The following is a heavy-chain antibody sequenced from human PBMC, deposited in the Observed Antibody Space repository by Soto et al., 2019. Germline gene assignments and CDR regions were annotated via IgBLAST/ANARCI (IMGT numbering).Heavy chain of an antibody. D-gene: IGHD3-10*01. Sequence: QVQLQESGPGLVKPSQTLSLTCTVSGGSSSSGDYYWSWIRQPPGKGPEWIGYIYYSGSTYYNPSLKSRVTISVDTSKNQFSLKLSSVTAADTAVYYCARVGFGELLAHGMDVWGQGTTVTVSS. CDR1: GGSSSSGDYY. CDR3: ARVGFGELLAHGMDV. V-gene: IGHV4-30-4*01. CDR2: IYYSGST. J-gene: IGHJ6*02.